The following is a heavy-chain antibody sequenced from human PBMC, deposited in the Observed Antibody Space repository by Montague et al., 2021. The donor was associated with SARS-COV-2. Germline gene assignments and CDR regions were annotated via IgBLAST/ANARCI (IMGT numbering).Heavy chain of an antibody. CDR3: ANPKGAFDI. J-gene: IGHJ3*02. CDR2: GGTT. Sequence: GGTTYYAASAKGRFTLSRDNSKNTLHPQMNSLRAEDTAVYYCANPKGAFDIWGQGRWSPSLQ. V-gene: IGHV3-23*01.